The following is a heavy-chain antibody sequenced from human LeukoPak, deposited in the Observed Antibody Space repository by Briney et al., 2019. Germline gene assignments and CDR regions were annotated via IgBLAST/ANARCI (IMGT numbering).Heavy chain of an antibody. D-gene: IGHD6-13*01. CDR1: GFTFSGSA. J-gene: IGHJ4*02. CDR3: TRHVDSSNWYDY. Sequence: AGGSLKLSCAASGFTFSGSAIHWVRQASGKGLVWVGRIRSKANSYATAYAASVKGRFTISRDDSKNTAYLQMNSLKNEDTAVYYCTRHVDSSNWYDYWGQGTLVTVSS. CDR2: IRSKANSYAT. V-gene: IGHV3-73*01.